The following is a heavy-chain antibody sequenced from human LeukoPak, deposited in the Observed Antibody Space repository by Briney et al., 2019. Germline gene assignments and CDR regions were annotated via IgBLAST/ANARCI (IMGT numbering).Heavy chain of an antibody. D-gene: IGHD6-19*01. CDR1: GFTFSSYA. CDR2: ISGNGGST. CDR3: AKVGSGWAGHLDY. V-gene: IGHV3-23*01. J-gene: IGHJ4*02. Sequence: PGGSLRLSCAASGFTFSSYAMSWVRQAPGKGLEWVSGISGNGGSTHNADSVKGRFTISRDNSKNTLYLQMNSLRAEDTAVYYCAKVGSGWAGHLDYWGQGTLVTVSS.